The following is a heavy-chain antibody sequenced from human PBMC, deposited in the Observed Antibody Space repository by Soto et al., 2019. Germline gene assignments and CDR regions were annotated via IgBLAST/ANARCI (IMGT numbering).Heavy chain of an antibody. D-gene: IGHD6-19*01. CDR3: ARVSAKDNPYSSRWYLAEYFQH. CDR2: ISSSSSYI. J-gene: IGHJ1*01. CDR1: GFTFSSYS. V-gene: IGHV3-21*01. Sequence: GGSLRLSCAASGFTFSSYSMNWVRQAPGKGLEWVSSISSSSSYIYYADSVKGRFTISRDNAKNSLYLQMNSLRAEDTAVYYCARVSAKDNPYSSRWYLAEYFQHWGQGTLVTVSS.